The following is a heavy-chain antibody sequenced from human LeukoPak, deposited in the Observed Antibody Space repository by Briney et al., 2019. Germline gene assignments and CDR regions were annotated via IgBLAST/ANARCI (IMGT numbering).Heavy chain of an antibody. CDR3: ARVAGYSGYDPGDWFDP. V-gene: IGHV4-61*08. D-gene: IGHD5-12*01. J-gene: IGHJ5*02. CDR1: GDSISIGDYR. Sequence: SETLSLTCSVSGDSISIGDYRWSWIRQSPGKGLEWIGYIYYSGSTNYNPSLKSRVTISVDTSKNQFSLKLSSVTAADTAVYYCARVAGYSGYDPGDWFDPWGQGTLVTVSS. CDR2: IYYSGST.